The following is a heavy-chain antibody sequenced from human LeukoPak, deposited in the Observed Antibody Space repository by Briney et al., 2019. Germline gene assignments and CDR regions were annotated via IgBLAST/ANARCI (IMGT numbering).Heavy chain of an antibody. D-gene: IGHD5/OR15-5a*01. J-gene: IGHJ4*02. V-gene: IGHV3-7*01. CDR1: GFTFSRHW. Sequence: GGSLRLSCAASGFTFSRHWMSWVRQAPGKGLEWVANIEQDGSEKYYLDSVKGRFTIFRDNAKNSLYLQMNSLRAEDTAVYYYAREKGVSGYDYWGQGTLVTVSS. CDR2: IEQDGSEK. CDR3: AREKGVSGYDY.